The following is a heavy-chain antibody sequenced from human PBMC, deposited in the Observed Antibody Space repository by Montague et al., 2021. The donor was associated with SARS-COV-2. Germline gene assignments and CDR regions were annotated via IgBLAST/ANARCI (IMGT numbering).Heavy chain of an antibody. V-gene: IGHV3-23*03. CDR3: AKGGYNILTTFGVVRSHYYFDY. CDR1: GFTFSSYA. D-gene: IGHD3-3*01. CDR2: LYSGGSST. J-gene: IGHJ4*02. Sequence: SLRLSGAASGFTFSSYAMSWVRQAPGKGLEWVSVLYSGGSSTYYSDSFXVRFTISRDNSKNTLYLQMNSLRAEDTAVYYYAKGGYNILTTFGVVRSHYYFDYWGQGTLVTVSS.